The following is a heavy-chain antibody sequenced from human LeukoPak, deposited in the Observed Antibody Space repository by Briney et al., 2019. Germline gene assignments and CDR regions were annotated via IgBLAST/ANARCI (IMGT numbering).Heavy chain of an antibody. CDR3: ARGHYGLDV. V-gene: IGHV3-11*01. Sequence: PGGSLTLSCAASGFTFSDYDISWIRQAPGKGLEWVSYISTSGSSIFYADSVKGRFSIYRDNAKESLYLQMNSLRAEDTAIYYCARGHYGLDVWGQGTPVTVSS. CDR1: GFTFSDYD. CDR2: ISTSGSSI. J-gene: IGHJ6*02.